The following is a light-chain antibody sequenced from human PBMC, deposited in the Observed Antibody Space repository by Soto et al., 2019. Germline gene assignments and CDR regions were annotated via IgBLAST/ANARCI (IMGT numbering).Light chain of an antibody. V-gene: IGLV2-14*01. CDR2: EVN. Sequence: QSALTQPASLSGSPGQSITISCTGTSSDIGAYDYVSWFQQHPGKAPKLMISEVNNRPSGVPNRFSGSKSGNTASLTISGLQAEDEADYYCSSYTSSSTLYVFGTGIKVTGL. CDR1: SSDIGAYDY. CDR3: SSYTSSSTLYV. J-gene: IGLJ1*01.